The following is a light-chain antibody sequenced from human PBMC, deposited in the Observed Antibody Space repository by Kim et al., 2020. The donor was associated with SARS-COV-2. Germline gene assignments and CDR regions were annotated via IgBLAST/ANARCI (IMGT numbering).Light chain of an antibody. Sequence: QSITISCTGTSSDIGRYNYVSWYQQHPGEAPKLMMYDVSDRPSGVPNRFSGSKSGNTASLTISRLQAEDEATYYCSSYTNNTTPYVFATGTKVTVL. CDR2: DVS. CDR3: SSYTNNTTPYV. V-gene: IGLV2-14*03. J-gene: IGLJ1*01. CDR1: SSDIGRYNY.